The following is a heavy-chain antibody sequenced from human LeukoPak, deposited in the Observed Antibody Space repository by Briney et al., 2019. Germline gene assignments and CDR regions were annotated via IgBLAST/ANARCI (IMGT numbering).Heavy chain of an antibody. J-gene: IGHJ4*02. CDR3: ARGDIVGATNFDY. CDR2: IIPILGIA. V-gene: IGHV1-69*04. Sequence: SVKVSCKASGGTFSSYAISWVRQAPGQGLEWMGRIIPILGIANYAQKFQGRVTITADKSTSTAYMELSSLRSEDTAVYYCARGDIVGATNFDYWGQGTLVTVSS. CDR1: GGTFSSYA. D-gene: IGHD1-26*01.